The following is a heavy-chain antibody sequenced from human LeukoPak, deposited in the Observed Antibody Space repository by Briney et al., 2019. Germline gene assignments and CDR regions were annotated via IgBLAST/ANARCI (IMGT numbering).Heavy chain of an antibody. CDR3: ARGGDFDWLLSDWFDP. D-gene: IGHD3-9*01. Sequence: SVKVSCKASGGTFSSYAISWVRQAPGQGLEWMGGIIPIFGTANYAQKFQGRVTITADKSTSTAYMELSSLRSEDTAVYYCARGGDFDWLLSDWFDPWGQGTLVTVSS. J-gene: IGHJ5*02. CDR2: IIPIFGTA. V-gene: IGHV1-69*06. CDR1: GGTFSSYA.